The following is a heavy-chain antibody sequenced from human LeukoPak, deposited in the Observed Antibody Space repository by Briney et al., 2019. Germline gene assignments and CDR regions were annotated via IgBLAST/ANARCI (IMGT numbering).Heavy chain of an antibody. V-gene: IGHV1-2*02. Sequence: GASVKVSCKASGYTFTGYYMHWVRQAPGQGLGWMGWINPNSGGTNYAQKFQGRVTMTRDTSISTAYMELSRLRSDDTAVYYCARTGYCSGGSCYGTVGYWGQGTLVTVSS. CDR1: GYTFTGYY. J-gene: IGHJ4*02. CDR3: ARTGYCSGGSCYGTVGY. D-gene: IGHD2-15*01. CDR2: INPNSGGT.